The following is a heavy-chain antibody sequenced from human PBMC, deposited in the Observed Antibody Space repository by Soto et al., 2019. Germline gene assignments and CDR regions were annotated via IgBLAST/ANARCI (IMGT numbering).Heavy chain of an antibody. D-gene: IGHD2-2*01. CDR1: GASITSGNYY. CDR2: IYYSGST. V-gene: IGHV4-61*01. J-gene: IGHJ6*02. Sequence: SETLSLTCTVSGASITSGNYYWSWIRQPPGKGLEWIGYIYYSGSTNYNPSLKSRVTISVDTSKNQFSLKLSSVTAADTAVYYCARVRGVVVPAVPRGMDVWGQGTTVTVSS. CDR3: ARVRGVVVPAVPRGMDV.